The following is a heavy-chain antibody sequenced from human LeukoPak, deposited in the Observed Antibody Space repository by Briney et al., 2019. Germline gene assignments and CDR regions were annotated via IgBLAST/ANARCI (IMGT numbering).Heavy chain of an antibody. V-gene: IGHV3-74*01. CDR2: INIDGCTT. J-gene: IGHJ6*02. CDR3: AKGIGATGSWYYYGMDV. CDR1: GFTFSNYW. Sequence: GGSLRLSCAASGFTFSNYWMHWVRQAPGKGLVWVSLINIDGCTTSYADSVKGQFTISRDNSKNTLYLQVNSLRGEDTAVYYCAKGIGATGSWYYYGMDVWGQGTTVTVSS. D-gene: IGHD1-26*01.